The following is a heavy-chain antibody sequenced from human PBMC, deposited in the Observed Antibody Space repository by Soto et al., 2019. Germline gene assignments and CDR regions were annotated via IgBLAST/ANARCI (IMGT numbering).Heavy chain of an antibody. V-gene: IGHV2-5*01. CDR3: ARGLATLPVFAFDI. CDR1: GTSLSTSGVG. CDR2: VYWNDDK. D-gene: IGHD1-1*01. Sequence: SGPTLVNPTQTLTLTCTLSGTSLSTSGVGLGWIRQTPGKALEWLALVYWNDDKHYRPSLKSRLTITKDTSKNQAILTMTNMDPVDTATYYCARGLATLPVFAFDIWGQGTEVTVSS. J-gene: IGHJ3*02.